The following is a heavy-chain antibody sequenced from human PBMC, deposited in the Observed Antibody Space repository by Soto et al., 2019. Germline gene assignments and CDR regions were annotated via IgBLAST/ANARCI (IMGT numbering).Heavy chain of an antibody. CDR3: VKLRTDWLNDAVEM. D-gene: IGHD3-9*01. V-gene: IGHV3-23*01. CDR2: ISRTGENT. Sequence: EVQLLESGGGLVQPGGSLRLSCEASGFSFSSYAMSWVRQAPGKGLEWVSAISRTGENTHYADSVKGRFTISRDNSKTTLYLQMNSLRAEDTAVYYCVKLRTDWLNDAVEMWGQGTMVTVSS. CDR1: GFSFSSYA. J-gene: IGHJ3*02.